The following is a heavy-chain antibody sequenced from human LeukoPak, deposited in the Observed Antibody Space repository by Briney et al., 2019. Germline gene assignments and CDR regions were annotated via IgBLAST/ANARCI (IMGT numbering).Heavy chain of an antibody. V-gene: IGHV3-23*01. Sequence: GGSLRLSCAASGFTFSSYWMTWVRQAPGKGLEWVSSITISGSETFYADSVKGRFTISRDNSRNTLYLQMNSLRAEDTAMYYCAQEIRPNDYWGRGTLVTVSS. D-gene: IGHD4-17*01. CDR1: GFTFSSYW. CDR3: AQEIRPNDY. J-gene: IGHJ4*02. CDR2: ITISGSET.